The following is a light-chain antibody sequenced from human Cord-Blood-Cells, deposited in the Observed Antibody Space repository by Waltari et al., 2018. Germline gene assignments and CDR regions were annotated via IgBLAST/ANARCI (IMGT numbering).Light chain of an antibody. CDR1: QSISSY. J-gene: IGKJ2*01. V-gene: IGKV1-39*01. CDR2: AAS. Sequence: DIQMTQSPPSLSASVGDRVTITCRASQSISSYLNWYQQKPGKAPKLLIYAASSLQSGVPSRFSGSGSGTEFTLTISSLQPEDFATYYCQQSYSTPYIFGQGTKLEIK. CDR3: QQSYSTPYI.